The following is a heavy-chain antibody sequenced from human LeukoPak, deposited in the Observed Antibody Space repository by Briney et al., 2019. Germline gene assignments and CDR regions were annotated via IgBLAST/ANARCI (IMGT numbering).Heavy chain of an antibody. CDR1: GFTFSSYG. CDR2: ISYDGSNK. J-gene: IGHJ4*02. Sequence: GSLRLSCAASGFTFSSYGMHWVRQAPGKGLEWVAVISYDGSNKYYADSVKGRFTISRDNSKNTLYLQMNSLRAEDTAVYYCAKEPGVSSGYADYWGQGTLVTVSS. D-gene: IGHD3-22*01. CDR3: AKEPGVSSGYADY. V-gene: IGHV3-30*18.